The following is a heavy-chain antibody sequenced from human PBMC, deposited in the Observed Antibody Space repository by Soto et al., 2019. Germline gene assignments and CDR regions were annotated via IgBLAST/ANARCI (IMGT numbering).Heavy chain of an antibody. J-gene: IGHJ6*03. CDR3: ARTGYNYYGSVSYYFSDYYYYYMDV. V-gene: IGHV4-59*08. Sequence: PSETLSLTCTASGGSISRYYWSWIRQPPGKGLEWIGYIYYSGSTNYNPSLKSRVTISVDTSKNQFSLKLSSVTAADTAVYYCARTGYNYYGSVSYYFSDYYYYYMDVRGKGTTVTVSS. CDR1: GGSISRYY. CDR2: IYYSGST. D-gene: IGHD3-10*01.